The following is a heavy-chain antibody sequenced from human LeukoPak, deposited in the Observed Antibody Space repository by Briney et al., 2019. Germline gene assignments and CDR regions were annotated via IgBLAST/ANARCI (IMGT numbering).Heavy chain of an antibody. CDR2: IIPIFGTA. V-gene: IGHV1-69*13. CDR1: GGTFSSYA. CDR3: ARGIGYGNFDY. J-gene: IGHJ4*02. Sequence: SVNVSCKASGGTFSSYAIRWVRQAPGQGLECMGGIIPIFGTANYAQKFQGRVTITADESTSTAYMELSSLRSEGTAVYYCARGIGYGNFDYWGQGTLVTVSS. D-gene: IGHD5-18*01.